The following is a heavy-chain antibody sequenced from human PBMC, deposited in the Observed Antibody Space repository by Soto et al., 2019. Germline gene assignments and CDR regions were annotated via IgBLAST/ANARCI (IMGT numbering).Heavy chain of an antibody. D-gene: IGHD2-2*01. V-gene: IGHV4-31*03. CDR2: IYYSGGT. Sequence: QVQLQESGPGLVKPSQTLSLTCTVSGGSISSGGYYWSWIRQHPGKGLEWIGYIYYSGGTYYNPNLKSRVTISVDTSKNQVSLKLSSVTAADTAVYYCARGNIVVVPAAKETFDYWGQGTLVTVSS. CDR1: GGSISSGGYY. CDR3: ARGNIVVVPAAKETFDY. J-gene: IGHJ4*02.